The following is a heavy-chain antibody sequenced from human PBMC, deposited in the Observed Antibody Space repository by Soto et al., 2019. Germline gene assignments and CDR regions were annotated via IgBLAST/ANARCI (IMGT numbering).Heavy chain of an antibody. CDR3: TTGQLKFPDHYYYYYMDV. D-gene: IGHD3-10*01. CDR2: IKSKTDGGTT. J-gene: IGHJ6*03. CDR1: GFTFSNAW. V-gene: IGHV3-15*01. Sequence: GGSLRLSCAASGFTFSNAWMSWVRQAPGKGLEWVGRIKSKTDGGTTDYAAPVKGRFTISRDDSKNTLYLQMNSLKTEDTAVYYCTTGQLKFPDHYYYYYMDVWGKGTTVTVSS.